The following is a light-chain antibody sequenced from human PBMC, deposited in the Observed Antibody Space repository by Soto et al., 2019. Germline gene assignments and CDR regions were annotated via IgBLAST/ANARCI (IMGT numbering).Light chain of an antibody. V-gene: IGLV2-11*01. J-gene: IGLJ3*02. CDR1: ISDVAGYNY. CDR3: SSFTRTDTWV. CDR2: DVT. Sequence: QSALTQPRSVSGSPGQSVTISCTGTISDVAGYNYVSWYQHHPGKAPKLLISDVTKRPSWVPDRFSGSKSGSTASLTISELQAEDEADYYCSSFTRTDTWVFGGGTKLTVL.